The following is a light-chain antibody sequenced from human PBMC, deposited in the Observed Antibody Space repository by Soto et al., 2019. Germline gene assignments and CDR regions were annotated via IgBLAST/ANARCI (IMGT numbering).Light chain of an antibody. CDR3: SSYAGSKSLV. CDR1: SSDVGGYNS. J-gene: IGLJ3*02. Sequence: QSVLTQPPSASGSPGQSVTIYCTGTSSDVGGYNSVAWYQQHPGKAPKLMIYEVTKRPSGVPDRFSGSKSGNTASLTVSGLQAEDEADYYCSSYAGSKSLVFGGGTKVTVL. CDR2: EVT. V-gene: IGLV2-8*01.